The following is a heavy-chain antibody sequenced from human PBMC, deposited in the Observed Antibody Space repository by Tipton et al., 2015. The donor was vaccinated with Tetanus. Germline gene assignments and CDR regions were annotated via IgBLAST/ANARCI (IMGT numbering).Heavy chain of an antibody. V-gene: IGHV4-39*01. CDR3: ARSGYTYGDYEDY. Sequence: TLSLTCTVSGGSISSSSYYWGWIRQPPGKGLEWIGSIYYSGSTYYNPSLKSRVTISVDTSKNQFSLKLSSVTAADTAVYYCARSGYTYGDYEDYWGQGTLVTVSS. CDR2: IYYSGST. CDR1: GGSISSSSYY. D-gene: IGHD4-17*01. J-gene: IGHJ4*02.